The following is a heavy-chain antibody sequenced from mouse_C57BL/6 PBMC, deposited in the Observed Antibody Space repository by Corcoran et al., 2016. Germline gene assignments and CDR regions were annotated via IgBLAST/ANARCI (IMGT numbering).Heavy chain of an antibody. CDR1: GYTFTDYY. CDR3: ARWGTVFDY. CDR2: INPYNGGT. Sequence: EVQLQQSGPVLVKPGASVKMSCKASGYTFTDYYMNWVKQSHGKSLEWIGVINPYNGGTSYNQKFKGKATLTVDKSSSTAYMELNSLTSEDSAVYYCARWGTVFDYWGQGTTLTVSS. J-gene: IGHJ2*01. D-gene: IGHD1-1*01. V-gene: IGHV1-19*01.